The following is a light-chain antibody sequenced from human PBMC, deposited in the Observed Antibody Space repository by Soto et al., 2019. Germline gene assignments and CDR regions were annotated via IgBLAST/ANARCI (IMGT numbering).Light chain of an antibody. CDR2: GAS. Sequence: EMVMTQSPATLSVSPGERATLSCWASQSISNNLAWYQHKPGQPPRLLIYGASNRATGVPARFSGSGSGTQFTLTISGLQSEDFAVYYCQQYNNWTPWTLGQGTKVDIK. V-gene: IGKV3-15*01. CDR1: QSISNN. CDR3: QQYNNWTPWT. J-gene: IGKJ1*01.